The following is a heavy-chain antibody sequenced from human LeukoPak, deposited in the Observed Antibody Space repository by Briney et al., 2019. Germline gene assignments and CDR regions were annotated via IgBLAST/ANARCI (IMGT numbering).Heavy chain of an antibody. CDR1: GFTFSGYE. CDR2: ISSSGSTI. CDR3: AELGITMIGGV. D-gene: IGHD3-10*02. V-gene: IGHV3-48*03. J-gene: IGHJ6*04. Sequence: GGSLRLSCAASGFTFSGYEMNWVRQAPGKGLEWVSYISSSGSTIYYADSVKGRFTISRDNAKNSLYLQMNSLRTEDTAVYYCAELGITMIGGVWGKGTTVTISS.